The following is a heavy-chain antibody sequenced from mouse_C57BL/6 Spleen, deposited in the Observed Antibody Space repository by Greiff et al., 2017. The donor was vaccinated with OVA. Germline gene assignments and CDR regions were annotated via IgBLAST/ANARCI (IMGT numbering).Heavy chain of an antibody. J-gene: IGHJ2*01. CDR3: GLGTLDY. CDR2: IDPEDGET. V-gene: IGHV14-2*01. Sequence: EVKLQESGAELVKPGASVKLSCTASGFNITDYYMHWVKQRTEQGLEWIGRIDPEDGETKYAPKFQGKATITADTSSNTAYLQLSSLTSEDTAVYYCGLGTLDYWGQGTTLTVSS. CDR1: GFNITDYY. D-gene: IGHD3-3*01.